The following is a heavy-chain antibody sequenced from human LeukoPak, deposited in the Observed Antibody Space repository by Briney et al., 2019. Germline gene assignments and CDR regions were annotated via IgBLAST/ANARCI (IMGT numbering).Heavy chain of an antibody. J-gene: IGHJ6*02. CDR1: GDSVSSNSAS. V-gene: IGHV6-1*01. CDR2: TSYRSKWYN. CDR3: ARGYNYGTDV. Sequence: SQTLSLTCVISGDSVSSNSASWSWIRQSPSRGLEWLGKTSYRSKWYNDYALSVKSRITINPDTSKNQFSLQLNSVTPEDTAVYYCARGYNYGTDVWGHGTTVTVSS.